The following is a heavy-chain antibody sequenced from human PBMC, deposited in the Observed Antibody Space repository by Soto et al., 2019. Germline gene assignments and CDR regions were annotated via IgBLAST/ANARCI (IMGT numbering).Heavy chain of an antibody. Sequence: GECLTSECTGSGCRFTHFWIGWVRQIPGKGLEWMGIIYPGDSDTTYGPSFEGQVTFSADRSTSTAYLEWSSLRASDTAMYYCAKTYSGDSNDAFDIWGQGTLVTVS. CDR2: IYPGDSDT. CDR3: AKTYSGDSNDAFDI. J-gene: IGHJ3*02. D-gene: IGHD1-26*01. V-gene: IGHV5-51*01. CDR1: GCRFTHFW.